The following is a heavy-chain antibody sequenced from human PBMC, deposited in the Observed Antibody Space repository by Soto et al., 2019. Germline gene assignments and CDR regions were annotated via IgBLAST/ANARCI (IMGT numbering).Heavy chain of an antibody. CDR2: IVPVFGIA. V-gene: IGHV1-69*17. CDR3: TTEKKSRAQEWARDY. CDR1: GGSFNSFP. J-gene: IGHJ4*02. D-gene: IGHD2-8*01. Sequence: QVRLVQSGTEVKKPGSSVKVSCKVSGGSFNSFPISWVRQAPGQGPQWMGGIVPVFGIANYAKEFLGRVTITADRSTTTSYVELSSLRSDDTAVYYCTTEKKSRAQEWARDYWGQGTLVMVSS.